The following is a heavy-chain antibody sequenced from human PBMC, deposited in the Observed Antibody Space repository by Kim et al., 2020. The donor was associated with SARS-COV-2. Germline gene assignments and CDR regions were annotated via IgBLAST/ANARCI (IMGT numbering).Heavy chain of an antibody. V-gene: IGHV3-23*01. CDR1: GFTFSSYA. J-gene: IGHJ4*02. CDR3: AKGRGVFYYDSSVWPY. D-gene: IGHD3-22*01. CDR2: ISGSGGST. Sequence: GGSLRLSCAASGFTFSSYAMNWVRQAPGKGLEWVSGISGSGGSTYYADSVKGRFTLSRDNSKNTLYLQMNSLRGEDTALYYCAKGRGVFYYDSSVWPYWGQGTLVTVSS.